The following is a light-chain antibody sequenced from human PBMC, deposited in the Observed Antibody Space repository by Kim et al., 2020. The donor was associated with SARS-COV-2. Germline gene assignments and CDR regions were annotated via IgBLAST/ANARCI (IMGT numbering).Light chain of an antibody. CDR3: HHLSSSPYYS. V-gene: IGKV3-20*01. CDR2: SAS. CDR1: RSRSAAY. J-gene: IGKJ2*01. Sequence: SPGDRASLAYRSSRSRSAAYLTWYLQKPGQAPRLRMSSASTRATGIPDRFSGSESGTDFILYISRLEPEDSAVYYCHHLSSSPYYSFCQWTKLE.